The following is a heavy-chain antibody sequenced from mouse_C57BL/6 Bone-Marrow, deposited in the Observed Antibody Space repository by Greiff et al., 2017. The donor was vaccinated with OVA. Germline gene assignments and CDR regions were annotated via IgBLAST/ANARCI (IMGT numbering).Heavy chain of an antibody. CDR1: GFTFSSFA. D-gene: IGHD1-1*01. J-gene: IGHJ2*01. Sequence: EVQGVESGGGLVKPGGSLKLSCAASGFTFSSFAMSLVRQTPDTRLEWVATISDGGSYTYYPDNVQGRFTISRDNAKNNLYLQMSHLKSEDTARYYCARGPITTVVAIDYWGQGTTLTVSS. CDR2: ISDGGSYT. CDR3: ARGPITTVVAIDY. V-gene: IGHV5-4*01.